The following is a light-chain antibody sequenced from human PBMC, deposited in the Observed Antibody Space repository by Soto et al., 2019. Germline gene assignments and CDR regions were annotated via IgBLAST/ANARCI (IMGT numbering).Light chain of an antibody. Sequence: EIVLTQSPGTLSLSPGERATLSCRASQSVSSSYFAWYQQKPGQAPRLLIYGASSRATGIPDRFSGSGSGTDFTLTISRLEPEDFAVYDCQQYGSSPPLFTFGPGTKVDIK. J-gene: IGKJ3*01. CDR3: QQYGSSPPLFT. V-gene: IGKV3-20*01. CDR2: GAS. CDR1: QSVSSSY.